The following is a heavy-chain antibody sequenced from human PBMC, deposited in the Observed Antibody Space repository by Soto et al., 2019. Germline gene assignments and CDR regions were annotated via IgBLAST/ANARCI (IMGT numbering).Heavy chain of an antibody. D-gene: IGHD2-21*02. Sequence: QVQLQESGPGLVRPSQTLSLTCTVSGGSISYDRYHWTWIRQPPGKGLEWSVYIHYSGSVFYNPSLQSRLSMSVDTSKNLFSLKLSSVTAADTAVYFCVREDDGGDRDYYGLDVWGQGTTVTVSS. J-gene: IGHJ6*02. V-gene: IGHV4-30-4*01. CDR3: VREDDGGDRDYYGLDV. CDR2: IHYSGSV. CDR1: GGSISYDRYH.